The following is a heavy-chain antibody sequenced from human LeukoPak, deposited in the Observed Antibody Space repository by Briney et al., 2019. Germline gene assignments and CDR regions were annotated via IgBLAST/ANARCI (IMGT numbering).Heavy chain of an antibody. CDR2: IYYSGST. V-gene: IGHV4-59*08. CDR1: GGSVSSYY. CDR3: ARHWAYCSGGTCYSFDD. J-gene: IGHJ4*02. Sequence: SETLSLTCTVSGGSVSSYYWSWIRQPPGKGLEWIAYIYYSGSTKYNPSLKSRVTISVDTSKNQFSLKLRSVTAADTAVYHCARHWAYCSGGTCYSFDDWGQGTLVTVSS. D-gene: IGHD2-15*01.